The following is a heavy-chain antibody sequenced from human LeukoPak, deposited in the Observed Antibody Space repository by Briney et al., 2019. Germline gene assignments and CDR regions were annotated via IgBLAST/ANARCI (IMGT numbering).Heavy chain of an antibody. J-gene: IGHJ6*02. CDR3: ARSGTSRYYFYGMDV. Sequence: SETLSLTCTVSGGSISSYYWTWIRQPPGKGLEWIGYIYYTGSTYYNPSLKSRVTISVDTSKNQFSLKLNSVTATDTAVYYCARSGTSRYYFYGMDVWGQGTTVTVSS. CDR1: GGSISSYY. V-gene: IGHV4-59*08. CDR2: IYYTGST. D-gene: IGHD3-9*01.